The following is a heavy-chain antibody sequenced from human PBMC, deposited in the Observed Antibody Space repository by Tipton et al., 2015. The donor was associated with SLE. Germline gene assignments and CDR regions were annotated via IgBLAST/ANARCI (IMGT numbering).Heavy chain of an antibody. Sequence: TLSLTCTVSGGSISSSSYYWGWIRQPPGKGLEWIGSIYYSGSTYYNPSLKSRVTISVDTSKNQFSLKLSSGTAADTAVYYCARTPAGDIAVAGGAFDIWGQGTMVTVSS. CDR2: IYYSGST. J-gene: IGHJ3*02. CDR3: ARTPAGDIAVAGGAFDI. CDR1: GGSISSSSYY. V-gene: IGHV4-39*07. D-gene: IGHD6-19*01.